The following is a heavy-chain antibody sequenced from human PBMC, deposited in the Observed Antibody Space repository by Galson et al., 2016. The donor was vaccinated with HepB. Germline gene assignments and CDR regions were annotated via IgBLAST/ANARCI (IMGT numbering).Heavy chain of an antibody. CDR2: ISFDGSNT. V-gene: IGHV3-30*18. J-gene: IGHJ6*02. CDR1: GFIFSSYD. Sequence: CAASGFIFSSYDMYWVRQAPGKGLEWVAVISFDGSNTYYADSVKGRFTISRDNSNNTLYLQMNSLRAEDTAVYYCAKDHHWNYVHSYYGMDLWGPGTTVTVSS. CDR3: AKDHHWNYVHSYYGMDL. D-gene: IGHD1-7*01.